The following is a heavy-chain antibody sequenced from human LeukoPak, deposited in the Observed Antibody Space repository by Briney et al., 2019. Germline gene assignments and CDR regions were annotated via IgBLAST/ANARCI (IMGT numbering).Heavy chain of an antibody. J-gene: IGHJ4*02. V-gene: IGHV3-30*04. D-gene: IGHD3-10*01. Sequence: GGSLRLSCAASGFTFSSYAMLWVRQAPGKGLEWVAVISYDGSNKYYADSVKGRFTISRDNSKNTLYLQMNSLRAEDTAVYYCARDAYYCGSGSYYAYYFDYWGQGTLVTVSS. CDR3: ARDAYYCGSGSYYAYYFDY. CDR2: ISYDGSNK. CDR1: GFTFSSYA.